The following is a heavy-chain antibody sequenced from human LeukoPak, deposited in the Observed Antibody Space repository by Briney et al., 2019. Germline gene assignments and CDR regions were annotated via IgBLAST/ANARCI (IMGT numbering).Heavy chain of an antibody. CDR3: ARVKARYYYGSGSFIDP. Sequence: SETLSLTCAVYGGSFSGYYWSWLRQPPGKGLEWIGEINHSGSTNYNPSLKSRVTISVDTSKNQFSLKLSSVTAADTAVYYCARVKARYYYGSGSFIDPWGQGTLVTVSS. D-gene: IGHD3-10*01. CDR2: INHSGST. V-gene: IGHV4-34*01. J-gene: IGHJ5*02. CDR1: GGSFSGYY.